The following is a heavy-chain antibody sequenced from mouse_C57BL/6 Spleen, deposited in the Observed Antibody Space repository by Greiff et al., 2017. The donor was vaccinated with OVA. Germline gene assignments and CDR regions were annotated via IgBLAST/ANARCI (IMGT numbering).Heavy chain of an antibody. Sequence: EVQRVESGGGLVKPGGSLKLSCAASGFTFSDYGMHWVRQAPEKGLEWVAYISTGSSTIFYADKVKGRFTITRDNAKNTLFLQMTSLRSEDTAMYYCARGDYDVCYYAMDYWGQGTSVTVSS. CDR1: GFTFSDYG. V-gene: IGHV5-17*01. J-gene: IGHJ4*01. CDR3: ARGDYDVCYYAMDY. CDR2: ISTGSSTI. D-gene: IGHD2-4*01.